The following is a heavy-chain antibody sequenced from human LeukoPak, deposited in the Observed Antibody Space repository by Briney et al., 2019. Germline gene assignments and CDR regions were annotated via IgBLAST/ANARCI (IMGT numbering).Heavy chain of an antibody. V-gene: IGHV4-39*07. Sequence: SSETLSLTCNVSGASMSNYYWVWIRQPPGKGLEWIGSIYHSGTTYSGSTYYNPSLKSRVTISLDTSKNQFSLKLSSVTVADTAVYYCAREVTDHWGQGTLITVSS. J-gene: IGHJ4*02. CDR3: AREVTDH. D-gene: IGHD2-21*02. CDR1: GASMSNYY. CDR2: IYHSGTTYSGST.